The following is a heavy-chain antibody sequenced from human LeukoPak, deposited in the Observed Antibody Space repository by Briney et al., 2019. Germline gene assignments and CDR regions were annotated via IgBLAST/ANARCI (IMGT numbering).Heavy chain of an antibody. D-gene: IGHD1-26*01. Sequence: PGGSLRLSCAASGFTFSSYSMNWVRQAPGKGLEWVSYISSSSSTIYYADSVKGRFTISRDNAKNSLYLQMNSLRAEDTAVYYCARVRGSYYCDYWGQGTLVTVSS. CDR1: GFTFSSYS. J-gene: IGHJ4*02. CDR3: ARVRGSYYCDY. V-gene: IGHV3-48*04. CDR2: ISSSSSTI.